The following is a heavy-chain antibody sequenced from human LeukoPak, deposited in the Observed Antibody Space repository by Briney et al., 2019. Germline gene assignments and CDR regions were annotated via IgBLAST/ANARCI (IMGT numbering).Heavy chain of an antibody. CDR2: IYHSGST. D-gene: IGHD6-19*01. CDR3: ARGVAGTGEDYFDY. Sequence: SGTLSLTCAVSGGSISSSNWWSWVRQPPGKGLEWIGEIYHSGSTNYNPSLKSRVTMSVDTSKNQFSLKLSSVTAADTAVYYCARGVAGTGEDYFDYWGQGTLVTVSS. V-gene: IGHV4-4*02. J-gene: IGHJ4*02. CDR1: GGSISSSNW.